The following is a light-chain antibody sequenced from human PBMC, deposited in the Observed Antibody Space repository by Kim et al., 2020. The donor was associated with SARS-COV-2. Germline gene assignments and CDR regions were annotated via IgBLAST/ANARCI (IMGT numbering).Light chain of an antibody. CDR2: GKN. J-gene: IGLJ2*01. CDR3: HSRDSSGYHVV. Sequence: AVGQTVRSTCQGDSLRSYYASWYQQKPGQAPVLVIYGKNNRPSGIPDRFSGSSSGNTASLTITGAQAEDEADYYCHSRDSSGYHVVFGGGTQLTV. CDR1: SLRSYY. V-gene: IGLV3-19*01.